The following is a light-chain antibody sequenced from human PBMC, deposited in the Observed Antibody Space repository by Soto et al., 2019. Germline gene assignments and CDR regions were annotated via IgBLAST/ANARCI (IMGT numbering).Light chain of an antibody. Sequence: LTQPASVSGSPGQSITISCTGTSSDVGGYNYVSWYQQHPGKAPKLMIYGVSNRPSGVSNRFSGSKTGNTASLTISGLQAEDEADYYCFSHRSGDSHVFGTGTKVTVL. CDR1: SSDVGGYNY. CDR2: GVS. CDR3: FSHRSGDSHV. V-gene: IGLV2-14*01. J-gene: IGLJ1*01.